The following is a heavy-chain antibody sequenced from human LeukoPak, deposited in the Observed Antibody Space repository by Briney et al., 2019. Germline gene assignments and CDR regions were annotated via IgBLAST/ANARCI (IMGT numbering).Heavy chain of an antibody. D-gene: IGHD3-10*01. Sequence: PGGSLRLSCAASGFTFSTYAMSWVRQAPGKGLEWVSAIDGSGGSTYYADSVKGRFSISRDDSKNTLYLQMNSLRAEDTAVYYCAEFTRTLVRGALVNWGQGTLVTVSS. CDR1: GFTFSTYA. J-gene: IGHJ4*02. CDR2: IDGSGGST. V-gene: IGHV3-23*01. CDR3: AEFTRTLVRGALVN.